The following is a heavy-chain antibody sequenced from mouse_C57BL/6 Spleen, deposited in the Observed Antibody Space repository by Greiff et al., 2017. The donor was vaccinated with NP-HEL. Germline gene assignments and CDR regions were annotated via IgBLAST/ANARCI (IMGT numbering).Heavy chain of an antibody. CDR2: INPGSGGT. Sequence: VQLQQSGAELVRPGTSVKVSCKASGYAFTNYLIEWVKQRPGQGLEWIGVINPGSGGTNYNEKFKGKATLTADKSSSTAYMQLSSLTSEDSAVYFCARRADDGYYVNYAMDYWGQGTSVTVSS. D-gene: IGHD2-3*01. CDR3: ARRADDGYYVNYAMDY. J-gene: IGHJ4*01. CDR1: GYAFTNYL. V-gene: IGHV1-54*01.